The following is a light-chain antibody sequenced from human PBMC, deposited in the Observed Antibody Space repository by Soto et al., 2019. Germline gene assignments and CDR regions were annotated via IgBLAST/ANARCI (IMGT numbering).Light chain of an antibody. Sequence: IVLTQSPFTLSFSPGQRATLSCRASESISRDYLAWYQQRLGQAPRLHIYGASSGATGIPDRFSGSGSGTDFTLTISRLEPEDFAIYYCQQYGGVPYTFGQGTKVDIK. CDR2: GAS. J-gene: IGKJ2*01. CDR1: ESISRDY. CDR3: QQYGGVPYT. V-gene: IGKV3-20*01.